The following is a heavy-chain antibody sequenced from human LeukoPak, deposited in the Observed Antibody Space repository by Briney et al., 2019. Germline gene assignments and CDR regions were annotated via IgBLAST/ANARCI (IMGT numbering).Heavy chain of an antibody. CDR3: AKDVYGSGIHYYMDV. D-gene: IGHD3-10*01. CDR1: GFTFSSYG. Sequence: GGSLRLSCAASGFTFSSYGMHWVRQAPGKGLEWVAFIRYDGSNQDYADSVKGRFTVSRDNSKNTLYLQMNSLRSEDTAVYYCAKDVYGSGIHYYMDVWGKGTTVTISS. CDR2: IRYDGSNQ. V-gene: IGHV3-30*02. J-gene: IGHJ6*03.